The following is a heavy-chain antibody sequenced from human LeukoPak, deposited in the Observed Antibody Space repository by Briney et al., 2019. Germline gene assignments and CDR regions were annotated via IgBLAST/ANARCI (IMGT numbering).Heavy chain of an antibody. CDR1: GYTLTELS. J-gene: IGHJ6*03. D-gene: IGHD1-26*01. Sequence: ASVKVSCKVSGYTLTELSMHWVRQAPGKGLEWIGGFYPEDGETIYAQKIQGRVTMTEDTSTDTAYMELSSLRSEDTAVYYCATTKWELYYYYYMDVWGKGTTVTVSS. CDR2: FYPEDGET. CDR3: ATTKWELYYYYYMDV. V-gene: IGHV1-24*01.